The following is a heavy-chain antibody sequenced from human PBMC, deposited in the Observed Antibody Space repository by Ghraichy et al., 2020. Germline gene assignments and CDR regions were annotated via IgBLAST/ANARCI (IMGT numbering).Heavy chain of an antibody. CDR1: GGSISSYY. CDR3: AREQLGYCSSTSCYWYYGMDV. J-gene: IGHJ6*02. V-gene: IGHV4-59*01. Sequence: SETLSLTCTVSGGSISSYYWSWIRQPPGKGLEWIGYIYYSGSTNYNPSLKSRVTISVDTSKNQFSLKLSSVTAADTAVYYCAREQLGYCSSTSCYWYYGMDVWGQGTTVTVSS. D-gene: IGHD2-2*01. CDR2: IYYSGST.